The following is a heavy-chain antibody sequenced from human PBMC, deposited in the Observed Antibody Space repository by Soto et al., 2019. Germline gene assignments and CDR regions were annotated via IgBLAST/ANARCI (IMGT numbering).Heavy chain of an antibody. CDR3: ARGVDYYATSGYFSFDY. Sequence: SXTLSLTCNLSGGSFHNFYWLWIRQPPGKGLEWVGHVHYSGSTNYSPSLNSRATISLDTSKSQLSLKLRSVTAADTAMHFCARGVDYYATSGYFSFDYWGQGIPVTVSS. CDR1: GGSFHNFY. CDR2: VHYSGST. V-gene: IGHV4-59*01. J-gene: IGHJ4*02. D-gene: IGHD3-16*01.